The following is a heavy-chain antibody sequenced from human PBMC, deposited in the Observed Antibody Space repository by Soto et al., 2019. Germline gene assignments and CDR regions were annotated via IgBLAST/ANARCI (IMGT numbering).Heavy chain of an antibody. CDR1: GFIFSSHD. D-gene: IGHD3-22*01. CDR2: IRSSGTI. CDR3: ARDRTYTIGYYHFFDS. V-gene: IGHV3-48*02. Sequence: EVQLVESGGGLIQPGGSLRLSCGASGFIFSSHDMNWVRQAPGKGLEWVAYIRSSGTIQYADSAKGRFTISRDNAKNSLHLQMKSLGDEDTAVYCCARDRTYTIGYYHFFDSGGQGTLVTVSS. J-gene: IGHJ4*02.